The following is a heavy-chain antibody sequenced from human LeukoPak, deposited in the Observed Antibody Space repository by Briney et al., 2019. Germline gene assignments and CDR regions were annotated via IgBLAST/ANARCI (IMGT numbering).Heavy chain of an antibody. CDR3: ARDGSSGSYYSSDF. D-gene: IGHD1-26*01. CDR2: ISSSSTYI. V-gene: IGHV3-21*01. CDR1: GFTFSSYT. Sequence: PGGSLRLSCAASGFTFSSYTMNWVRQAPGKGLEWVSSISSSSTYIYYADSVKGRFAISRDNAKNSLLLQMNSLRVDDTAVYYCARDGSSGSYYSSDFWGQGTLVTVSS. J-gene: IGHJ4*02.